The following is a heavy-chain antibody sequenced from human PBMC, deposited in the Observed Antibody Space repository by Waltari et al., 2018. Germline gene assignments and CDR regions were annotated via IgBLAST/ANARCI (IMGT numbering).Heavy chain of an antibody. CDR2: IKQDGTEK. CDR3: ARDEMHRTTWYHF. J-gene: IGHJ4*02. Sequence: EVFLVESGGGLVQPGGSLRLSCVASGFNFNGYSMKWVRQAPGKGLEWVANIKQDGTEKYYVDSVKGRFSISRDNGKNLLYLHMNSLRADDTAVYYCARDEMHRTTWYHFWGQGTQVTVSS. D-gene: IGHD6-13*01. CDR1: GFNFNGYS. V-gene: IGHV3-7*04.